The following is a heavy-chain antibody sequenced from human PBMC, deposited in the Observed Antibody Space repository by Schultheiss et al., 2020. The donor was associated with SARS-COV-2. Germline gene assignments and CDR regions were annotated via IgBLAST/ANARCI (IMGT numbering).Heavy chain of an antibody. V-gene: IGHV4-4*07. D-gene: IGHD3-22*01. CDR2: IYTSGST. Sequence: SETLSLTCTVSGGSISSYYWSWIRQPPGKGLEWIGRIYTSGSTNYNPSLESRVTMSVDTSKNQFSLKLTSVTAADTAVYYCAKVGDAYYDSSGSQDFDYWGQGTLVTVSS. CDR1: GGSISSYY. J-gene: IGHJ4*02. CDR3: AKVGDAYYDSSGSQDFDY.